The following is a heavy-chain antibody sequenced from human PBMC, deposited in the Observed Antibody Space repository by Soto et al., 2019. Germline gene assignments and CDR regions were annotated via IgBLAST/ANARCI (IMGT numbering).Heavy chain of an antibody. J-gene: IGHJ2*01. CDR2: ISSNSNYI. CDR1: GFSFSSYS. CDR3: ARDYASSSPGWYFDL. V-gene: IGHV3-21*01. Sequence: EVQLVASGGGLVKPGGSLRLSCAASGFSFSSYSMNWVRQAPGKGPEWVSSISSNSNYIYYADSVKGRFTVSRDNAMXSLYLQMNSLRAEDTAVYSCARDYASSSPGWYFDLWGRGTLVTVSS. D-gene: IGHD3-22*01.